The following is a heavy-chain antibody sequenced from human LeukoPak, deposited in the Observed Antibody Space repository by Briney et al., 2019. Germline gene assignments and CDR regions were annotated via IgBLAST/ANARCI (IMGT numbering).Heavy chain of an antibody. V-gene: IGHV5-51*01. CDR2: IFPGDSDT. D-gene: IGHD2-2*01. CDR1: GYSFTSYW. J-gene: IGHJ3*02. Sequence: GESLKISCKGSGYSFTSYWIGWVRQMPGKGLEWMGIIFPGDSDTRYSPSFQGQVTISADKSISTAYLQWSSLKASDTAMYYCARYSCSSTSCYLPADIWGQGTMVTVSS. CDR3: ARYSCSSTSCYLPADI.